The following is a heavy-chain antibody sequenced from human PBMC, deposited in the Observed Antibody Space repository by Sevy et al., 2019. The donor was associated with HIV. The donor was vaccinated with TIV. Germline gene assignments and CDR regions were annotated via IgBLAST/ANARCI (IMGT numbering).Heavy chain of an antibody. CDR1: GFSYGSYG. J-gene: IGHJ4*02. Sequence: GGSLRLSCAASGFSYGSYGMHWVRQAPGKGLEWVAYIQYDGSNKDYADSVKGRFTISRVNSKNTLDLQMNSLRVDDTAVYYCVKEGGGEGVDHWGQGTLVTVSS. CDR2: IQYDGSNK. V-gene: IGHV3-30*02. D-gene: IGHD2-21*01. CDR3: VKEGGGEGVDH.